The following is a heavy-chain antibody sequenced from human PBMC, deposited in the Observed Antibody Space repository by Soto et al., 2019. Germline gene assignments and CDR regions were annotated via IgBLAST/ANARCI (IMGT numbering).Heavy chain of an antibody. CDR3: ASSSRSGHTLYYYYGMDV. D-gene: IGHD2-15*01. CDR2: IHSDGAT. V-gene: IGHV3-53*01. Sequence: EVQLVESGGGLIQPGGSLRLSCAASGFTVSSNYMTWVRQAPGKGLEWVSVIHSDGATYYADSVKGRFTISRDTSQNTLHLQMSSLRAEDTALYYCASSSRSGHTLYYYYGMDVWGQGTTVTVSS. J-gene: IGHJ6*02. CDR1: GFTVSSNY.